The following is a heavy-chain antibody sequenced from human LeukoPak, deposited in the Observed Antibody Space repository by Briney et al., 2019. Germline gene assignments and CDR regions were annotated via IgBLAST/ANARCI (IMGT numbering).Heavy chain of an antibody. D-gene: IGHD3-3*01. CDR3: ATDRGWRTSGYYLYYFEY. V-gene: IGHV3-7*01. CDR2: IKHDGSEK. CDR1: GFTFSSFA. J-gene: IGHJ4*02. Sequence: GGSLRLSCAASGFTFSSFALSWVRQAPGKGLEWVASIKHDGSEKYYVDSVRGRFTISRDNTMNSLYLQMSSLRAEDTAVYYCATDRGWRTSGYYLYYFEYWGQGTLVTFSS.